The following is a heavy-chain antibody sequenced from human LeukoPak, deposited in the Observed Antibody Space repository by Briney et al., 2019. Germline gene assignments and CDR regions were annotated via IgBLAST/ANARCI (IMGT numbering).Heavy chain of an antibody. Sequence: PGGSLRLSCAASGFTFSHVSMNWVRQAPGKGLEWVSVIYSGGDTFYADSVKGRFTISRHNSNNMLYLQMNSLRAEDTAMYYCAREGENWNHLWGQGTLVTVSS. J-gene: IGHJ5*02. V-gene: IGHV3-53*04. D-gene: IGHD2-21*01. CDR2: IYSGGDT. CDR3: AREGENWNHL. CDR1: GFTFSHVS.